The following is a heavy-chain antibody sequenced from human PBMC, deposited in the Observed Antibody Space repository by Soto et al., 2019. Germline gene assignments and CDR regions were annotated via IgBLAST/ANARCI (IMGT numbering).Heavy chain of an antibody. CDR3: ARRVLRFLEWHMDV. Sequence: SVKVSCKASGGAFSSYAISWVRQAPGQGLEWMGGIIPIFGTANYAQKFQGRVTITADESTSTAYMELSSLRSEDTAVYYCARRVLRFLEWHMDVWGQGTTGTVSS. V-gene: IGHV1-69*13. J-gene: IGHJ6*02. CDR2: IIPIFGTA. D-gene: IGHD3-3*01. CDR1: GGAFSSYA.